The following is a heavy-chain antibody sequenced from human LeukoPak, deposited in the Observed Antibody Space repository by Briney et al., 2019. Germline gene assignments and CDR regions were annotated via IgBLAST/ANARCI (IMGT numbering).Heavy chain of an antibody. V-gene: IGHV4-39*07. Sequence: SETLSLTCTVSGGSISSSSYYWGWIRQPPGKGLEWIGSIYYSGSTYYNPSLKSRVTISVDTSKNQFSLKLSSVTAADTAVYYCAGRTYYYDSSGYFDDYWGQGTLVTVSS. CDR3: AGRTYYYDSSGYFDDY. J-gene: IGHJ4*02. CDR2: IYYSGST. CDR1: GGSISSSSYY. D-gene: IGHD3-22*01.